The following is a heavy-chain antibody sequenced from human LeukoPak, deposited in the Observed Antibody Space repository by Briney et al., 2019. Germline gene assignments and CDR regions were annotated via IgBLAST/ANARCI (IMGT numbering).Heavy chain of an antibody. CDR3: ATGRNYYDSSGYFGH. CDR2: FDPEDGET. D-gene: IGHD3-22*01. J-gene: IGHJ4*02. CDR1: GYTLTELS. V-gene: IGHV1-24*01. Sequence: GASVKVSCKVSGYTLTELSMHWVRQAPGKGLEWMGGFDPEDGETIYAQKFQGRVTMTEDTSTDTAYMELSSLRSEDTAVYYCATGRNYYDSSGYFGHWGQGTLVTVSS.